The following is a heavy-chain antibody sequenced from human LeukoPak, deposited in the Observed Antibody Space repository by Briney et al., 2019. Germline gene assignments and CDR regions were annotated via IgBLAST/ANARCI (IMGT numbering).Heavy chain of an antibody. CDR1: ALTVSANY. CDR3: ARVEGGYGGLYFHDY. V-gene: IGHV3-53*01. J-gene: IGHJ4*02. D-gene: IGHD3-16*01. Sequence: GGSLRLSCAASALTVSANYISWVRQAPGKGLEWVSVISSGGSTSYAGSVKGRFTISRDNSKNTVYLQMNSLGAEDTAVYYCARVEGGYGGLYFHDYWGQGTLVTVSS. CDR2: ISSGGST.